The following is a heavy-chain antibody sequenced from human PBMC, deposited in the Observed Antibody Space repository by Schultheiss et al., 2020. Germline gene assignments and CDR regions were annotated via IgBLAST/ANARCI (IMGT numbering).Heavy chain of an antibody. CDR3: AKAGAVPHVDDAFDI. Sequence: GESLKISCAASGFTFSSYGMHWVRQAPGKGLEWVAVISYDGSNKYYADSVKGRFTISRDNSKNTLYLQMNSLRAEDTAVYYCAKAGAVPHVDDAFDIWGQGTMVTVSS. CDR1: GFTFSSYG. J-gene: IGHJ3*02. D-gene: IGHD5-12*01. V-gene: IGHV3-30*18. CDR2: ISYDGSNK.